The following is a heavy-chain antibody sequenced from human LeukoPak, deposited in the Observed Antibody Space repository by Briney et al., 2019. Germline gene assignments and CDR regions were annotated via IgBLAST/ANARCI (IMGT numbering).Heavy chain of an antibody. V-gene: IGHV1-69*04. Sequence: SVKVSCKASGGTFTSYAISWVRQAPGQGLEWMGRIIPILGIASYAQKFQGRVTITADKSTSTAYMELSSLRSEDTAVYYCARGSVGAGHFDYWGQGTLVTVSS. CDR2: IIPILGIA. CDR1: GGTFTSYA. D-gene: IGHD3-10*01. CDR3: ARGSVGAGHFDY. J-gene: IGHJ4*02.